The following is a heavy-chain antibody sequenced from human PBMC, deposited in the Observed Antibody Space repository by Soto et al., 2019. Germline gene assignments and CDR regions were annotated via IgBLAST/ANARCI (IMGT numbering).Heavy chain of an antibody. D-gene: IGHD2-8*01. J-gene: IGHJ4*02. CDR3: LRGNGY. CDR2: IRGDGSRT. V-gene: IGHV3-74*01. CDR1: GFTFNTAW. Sequence: PGGSLRLSCAASGFTFNTAWMYWVRQAPGKALVWVSRIRGDGSRTDYADSVKGRFTISRDNAKNTLYLHMDSLRAEDTAIYYCLRGNGYWGQGTLVTVSS.